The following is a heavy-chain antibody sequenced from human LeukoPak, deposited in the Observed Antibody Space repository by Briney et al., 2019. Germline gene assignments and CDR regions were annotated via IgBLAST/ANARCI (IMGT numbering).Heavy chain of an antibody. D-gene: IGHD2-2*01. V-gene: IGHV3-30-3*01. J-gene: IGHJ4*02. CDR2: ISYDGSNK. Sequence: GGSLRLSCAASGFTFSSYAMHWVRQAPGKGLEWGAVISYDGSNKYYADSVKGRFIISRDNSKNTLYLQMNSLRAEDTAVYYCARAGGYCSSTSCHCGPFFDYWGQGTLVTVSS. CDR3: ARAGGYCSSTSCHCGPFFDY. CDR1: GFTFSSYA.